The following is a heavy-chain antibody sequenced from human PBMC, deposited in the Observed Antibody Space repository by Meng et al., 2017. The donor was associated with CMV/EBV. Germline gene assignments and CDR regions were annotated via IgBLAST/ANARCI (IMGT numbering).Heavy chain of an antibody. Sequence: LVESGGGWDQPGGSLRLSCAASGLPIRNNWMSWVRQAPGKGLEWVANIKNDGSERYYVDSVKGRFSISRDNADNSLYLQMNNLRAEDTAVYYCRLGHYSQDWGQGTLVTVSS. CDR1: GLPIRNNW. J-gene: IGHJ4*02. CDR3: RLGHYSQD. V-gene: IGHV3-7*02. D-gene: IGHD4-17*01. CDR2: IKNDGSER.